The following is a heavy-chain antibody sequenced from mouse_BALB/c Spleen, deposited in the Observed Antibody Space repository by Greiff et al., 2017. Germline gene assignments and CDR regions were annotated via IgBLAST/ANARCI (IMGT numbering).Heavy chain of an antibody. CDR1: GFTFSSYG. CDR2: ISSGGSYT. V-gene: IGHV5-6*01. J-gene: IGHJ4*01. CDR3: AREGDYGEYYYYAMDY. Sequence: EVKVVESGGDLVKPGGSLKLSCAASGFTFSSYGMSWVRQTPDKRLEWVATISSGGSYTYYPDSVKGRFTISRDNAKNTLYLQMSSLKSEDTAMYYCAREGDYGEYYYYAMDYWGQGTSVTVSS. D-gene: IGHD1-2*01.